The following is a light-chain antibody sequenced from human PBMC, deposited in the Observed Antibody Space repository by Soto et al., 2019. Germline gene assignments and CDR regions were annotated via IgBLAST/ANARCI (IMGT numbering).Light chain of an antibody. V-gene: IGKV1-5*03. J-gene: IGKJ5*01. CDR2: WAS. Sequence: DIQMTQSPSTLSASVGDRVTITCRASQSIGSWLAWYQQKPRKAPNLLIYWASSLKSGVPSRFSGSGSGTEFTLTISSLQPDDFATYYCQQYNSYPITFGQGTRLEIK. CDR3: QQYNSYPIT. CDR1: QSIGSW.